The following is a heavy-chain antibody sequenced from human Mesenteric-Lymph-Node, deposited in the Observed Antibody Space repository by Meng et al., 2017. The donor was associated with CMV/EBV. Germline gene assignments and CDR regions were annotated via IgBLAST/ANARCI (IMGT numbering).Heavy chain of an antibody. Sequence: ASVKVSCKASGYIFTGYYMHWVRQAPGQGLEWMGWINPNSGGTNHAQQFQGRVTMTTDTSMSTAYMELSRLRSDDTAVYYCARDVYYYDSRGSADYWGQGTLVTVSS. D-gene: IGHD3-22*01. J-gene: IGHJ4*02. CDR2: INPNSGGT. V-gene: IGHV1-2*02. CDR1: GYIFTGYY. CDR3: ARDVYYYDSRGSADY.